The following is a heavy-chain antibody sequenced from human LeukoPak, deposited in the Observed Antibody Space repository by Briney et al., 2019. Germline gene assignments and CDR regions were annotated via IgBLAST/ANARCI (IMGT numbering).Heavy chain of an antibody. CDR3: ARGFDSKSTYFDY. Sequence: PSETLSLTCTVSGGSISNYYWNWLRQPAGKGLEWIGYIYYSGSTKYNPSLKSRVTMSLDTSKKQFSLRLTSVTAADTAVYYCARGFDSKSTYFDYWGLGTLVTVSS. CDR1: GGSISNYY. V-gene: IGHV4-59*01. CDR2: IYYSGST. D-gene: IGHD5-12*01. J-gene: IGHJ4*02.